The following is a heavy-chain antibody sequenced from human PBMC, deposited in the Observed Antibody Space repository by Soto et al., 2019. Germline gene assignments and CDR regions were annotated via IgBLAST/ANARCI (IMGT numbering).Heavy chain of an antibody. CDR3: ARAPHDYSFDY. Sequence: ASVKGLCKASGYTFTSYGISWVRQAPGQGLEWMGWISAYNGNTNYAQKLQGRVTMTTDTSTSTAYMELRSLRSDDTAVYYCARAPHDYSFDYWGQGTLVTVSS. V-gene: IGHV1-18*04. D-gene: IGHD4-4*01. J-gene: IGHJ4*02. CDR1: GYTFTSYG. CDR2: ISAYNGNT.